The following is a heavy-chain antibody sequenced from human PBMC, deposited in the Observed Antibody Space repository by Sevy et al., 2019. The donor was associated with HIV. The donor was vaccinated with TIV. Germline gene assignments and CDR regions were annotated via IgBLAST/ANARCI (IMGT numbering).Heavy chain of an antibody. V-gene: IGHV3-30-3*02. CDR1: GFTFSSYA. Sequence: GGSLRLSCAASGFTFSSYAIHWVRQAPGKGLEWVAVISYDGNNKYYADSVKGRFTISRDVSKGLLYLQMNSLTAEDTAIFYCAKTLQKLPFHPHYFDYWGQGTLVTVSS. D-gene: IGHD2-21*02. CDR3: AKTLQKLPFHPHYFDY. CDR2: ISYDGNNK. J-gene: IGHJ4*02.